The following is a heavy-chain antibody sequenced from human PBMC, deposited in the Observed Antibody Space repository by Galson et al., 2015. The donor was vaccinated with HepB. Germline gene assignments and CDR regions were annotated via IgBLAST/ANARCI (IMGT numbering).Heavy chain of an antibody. CDR3: ARDPDICSGGSCYSGSALDDC. J-gene: IGHJ4*02. CDR1: GYTFTGYY. V-gene: IGHV1-2*06. D-gene: IGHD2-15*01. CDR2: INPNSGGT. Sequence: SVKVSCKASGYTFTGYYMHWVRQAPGQGLEWMGRINPNSGGTNYAQKFQGRVTMTRDTSISTAYMELSRLRSDDTAVYYCARDPDICSGGSCYSGSALDDCWGQGTLVTVSS.